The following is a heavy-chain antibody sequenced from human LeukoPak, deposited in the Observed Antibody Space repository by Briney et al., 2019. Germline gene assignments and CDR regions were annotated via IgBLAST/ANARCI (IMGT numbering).Heavy chain of an antibody. D-gene: IGHD5-12*01. J-gene: IGHJ6*02. CDR2: INAGNGNT. CDR1: GYTFTSYA. CDR3: ARDIVATLGDYYYYYGMDV. V-gene: IGHV1-3*01. Sequence: GASVKVSCKASGYTFTSYAMHWVRQAPGQRLEWMGWINAGNGNTKYSQKFQGRVTITRDTSASTAYMELSSLRSEDTAVYYCARDIVATLGDYYYYYGMDVWGQGTTVTVSS.